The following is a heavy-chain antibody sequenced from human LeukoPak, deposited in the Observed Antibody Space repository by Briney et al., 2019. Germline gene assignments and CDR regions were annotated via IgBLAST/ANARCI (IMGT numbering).Heavy chain of an antibody. Sequence: ASVKVSCKASGYTFTGYYMHWVRQAPGQGLEWMGWINPNSGGTNYAQKFQGRVTMTRDTSISTAYMELSRLRSDDTAVYYCARALCSGGSCYYCYYGMDVWGQGTTVTVSS. J-gene: IGHJ6*02. CDR3: ARALCSGGSCYYCYYGMDV. CDR1: GYTFTGYY. CDR2: INPNSGGT. D-gene: IGHD2-15*01. V-gene: IGHV1-2*02.